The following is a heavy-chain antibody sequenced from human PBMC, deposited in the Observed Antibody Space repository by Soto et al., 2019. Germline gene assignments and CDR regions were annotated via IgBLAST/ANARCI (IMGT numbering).Heavy chain of an antibody. CDR1: GGSISGNY. V-gene: IGHV4-59*07. D-gene: IGHD3-10*01. Sequence: SDTLSLTXSVSGGSISGNYWSWIRQPPGRGLEWIVYFHHSGSGSTNYNPSLKSRVTISVDTPKNQFSLKLSSVTAADTAVYFCALITIVRADVKIDYCGQGTLVT. CDR3: ALITIVRADVKIDY. CDR2: FHHSGSGST. J-gene: IGHJ4*01.